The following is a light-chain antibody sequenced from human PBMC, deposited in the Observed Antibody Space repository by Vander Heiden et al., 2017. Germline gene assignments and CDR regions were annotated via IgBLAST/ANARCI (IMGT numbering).Light chain of an antibody. CDR3: QQYGSSPET. CDR1: HSVSSTY. Sequence: EIVLTQSPGILSLSPGERATLSCRASHSVSSTYFAWYKQKPGKAPRLLIYATSSRATGIPDRFSGSGSGTDFTLTISRLEPEDCALYYCQQYGSSPETFGQGTKVEIK. J-gene: IGKJ1*01. V-gene: IGKV3-20*01. CDR2: ATS.